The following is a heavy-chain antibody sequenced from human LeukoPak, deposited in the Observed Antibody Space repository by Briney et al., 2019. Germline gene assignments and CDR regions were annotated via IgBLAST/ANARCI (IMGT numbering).Heavy chain of an antibody. J-gene: IGHJ4*02. V-gene: IGHV3-30-3*01. CDR2: ISYDGSNK. Sequence: PGGSLRLSCAASGFTFSSYAMHWVRQAPGKGLEWVAVISYDGSNKYYADSVKGRFTISRDNSKNTLYLQMNSLRAEDTAVYYCARAHYGDLFDYWGQGTLVTVSS. D-gene: IGHD4-17*01. CDR3: ARAHYGDLFDY. CDR1: GFTFSSYA.